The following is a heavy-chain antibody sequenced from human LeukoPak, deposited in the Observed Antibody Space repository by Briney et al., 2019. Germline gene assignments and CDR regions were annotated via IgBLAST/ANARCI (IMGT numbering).Heavy chain of an antibody. J-gene: IGHJ3*02. Sequence: HPGGSLRLSCAASGFTFSSYGMHWVRQAPGKGLEWVAFIRYDGSNKYYADSVKGRFTISRDNSKNTLYLQMNSLRAEDTAVYYCAKDYLGNSGDWSAFDIWGQGTMVTVSS. CDR3: AKDYLGNSGDWSAFDI. CDR1: GFTFSSYG. D-gene: IGHD3-10*01. V-gene: IGHV3-30*02. CDR2: IRYDGSNK.